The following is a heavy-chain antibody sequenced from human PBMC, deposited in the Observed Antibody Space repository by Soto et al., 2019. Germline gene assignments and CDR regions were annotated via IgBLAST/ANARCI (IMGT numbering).Heavy chain of an antibody. CDR1: VYRFIDSY. V-gene: IGHV1-2*02. J-gene: IGHJ6*02. CDR2: VHPNGGDT. CDR3: ARAIFQNLYYYYAMDG. Sequence: GXSVKVCCRASVYRFIDSYLHWVRQAPGQGLEWMGWVHPNGGDTISAQKFQGRVTLTRDTSINTAYMELTRLTSDDTAVYFCARAIFQNLYYYYAMDGWGQGTTVTVSS. D-gene: IGHD3-3*01.